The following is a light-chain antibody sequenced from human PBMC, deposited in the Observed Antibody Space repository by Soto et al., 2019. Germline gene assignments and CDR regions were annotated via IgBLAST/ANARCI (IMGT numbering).Light chain of an antibody. J-gene: IGLJ2*01. Sequence: QSVLTQPPSASGSPGQSVTISCTGTSSDVGGYNYVSWYQQHPGKVPKLLIYEVSERPSGVPDRFSGSKSGNTASLTVSGLQAEDEADYYCSSYAGTKNFGVFGGGTKVTVL. V-gene: IGLV2-8*01. CDR3: SSYAGTKNFGV. CDR1: SSDVGGYNY. CDR2: EVS.